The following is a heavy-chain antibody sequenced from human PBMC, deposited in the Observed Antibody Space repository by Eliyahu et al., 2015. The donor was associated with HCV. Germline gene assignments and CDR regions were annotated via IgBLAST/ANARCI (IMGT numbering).Heavy chain of an antibody. J-gene: IGHJ6*02. V-gene: IGHV1-58*02. D-gene: IGHD3-3*01. CDR1: GFTFTSSA. CDR2: IVVGSGKT. CDR3: AAVKSQEYYDFWSGYSGGGYYYGMDV. Sequence: QMQLVQSGPEVKKPGTSVKVSCKASGFTFTSSAMQWXRXAXGQRLEWIGWIVVGSGKTNXAQKFQERVTITRDMSTSTAYMELSSLRSEDTAVYYCAAVKSQEYYDFWSGYSGGGYYYGMDVWGQGTTVTVSS.